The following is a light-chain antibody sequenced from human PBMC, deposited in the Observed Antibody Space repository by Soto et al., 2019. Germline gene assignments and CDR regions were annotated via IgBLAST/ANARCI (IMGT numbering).Light chain of an antibody. V-gene: IGKV1-39*01. Sequence: DIQMTQSPSSLSASVGDRVTITCRASQSISSYLNWYQQKPGKAPTLLIYAASSFQSGVTSRFSGSRSVTEFTLTISSLQPEDVATYYFQQSYSTPWTFGQGTKVEIK. J-gene: IGKJ1*01. CDR3: QQSYSTPWT. CDR1: QSISSY. CDR2: AAS.